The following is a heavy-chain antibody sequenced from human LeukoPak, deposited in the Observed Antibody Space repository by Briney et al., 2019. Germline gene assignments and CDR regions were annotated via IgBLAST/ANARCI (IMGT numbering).Heavy chain of an antibody. V-gene: IGHV3-53*01. J-gene: IGHJ3*02. D-gene: IGHD3-22*01. Sequence: GGSLRLSCAASGFTVSSNYMSWVRQAPGKGLEWVSVIYSGGSTYYADSVKGRFTISRDNSKNTLYLQMDSLRAEDTAVYYCARDGFSSGYPYDAFDIWGQGTMVTVSS. CDR2: IYSGGST. CDR3: ARDGFSSGYPYDAFDI. CDR1: GFTVSSNY.